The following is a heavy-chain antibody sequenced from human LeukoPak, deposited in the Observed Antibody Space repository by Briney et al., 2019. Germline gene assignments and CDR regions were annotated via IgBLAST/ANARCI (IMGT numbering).Heavy chain of an antibody. D-gene: IGHD3-10*01. Sequence: SETLSLTCDVYGGSVIGHYWGWIRQSPGKGLEWIGGINHSGSTNYNPSLKNRVTISIDTSKNQSSLSLSAVTAADTAIYYCARGGIMVRQSINFHFFYGMDVWGQGTTVTVSS. V-gene: IGHV4-34*01. J-gene: IGHJ6*02. CDR2: INHSGST. CDR1: GGSVIGHY. CDR3: ARGGIMVRQSINFHFFYGMDV.